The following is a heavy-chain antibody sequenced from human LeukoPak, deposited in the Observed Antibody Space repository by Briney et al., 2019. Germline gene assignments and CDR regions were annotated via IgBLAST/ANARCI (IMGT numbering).Heavy chain of an antibody. D-gene: IGHD1-1*01. J-gene: IGHJ4*02. CDR1: GFTVSSNY. V-gene: IGHV3-66*01. CDR3: ARVAKQLYYFDY. Sequence: QPGGSLRLSCAASGFTVSSNYMSWVRQAPGKGLEWVSVTYSGGFTYCADPVKGRFTISRDNSKNTLYLQMNSLRAEDTAVYYCARVAKQLYYFDYWGQGTLVTVSS. CDR2: TYSGGFT.